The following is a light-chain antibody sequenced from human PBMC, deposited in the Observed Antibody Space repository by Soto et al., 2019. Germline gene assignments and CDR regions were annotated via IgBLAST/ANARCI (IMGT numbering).Light chain of an antibody. CDR3: QQYNSLYT. J-gene: IGKJ2*01. CDR1: QSISSW. V-gene: IGKV1-5*03. CDR2: KAS. Sequence: DIQMTQSPSTLSASVGERVTLTCRASQSISSWLAWYQQKPGKAPKLLIYKASSVESGVPSRFSGSGSGTDFPLTISRLHPDDFATYYWQQYNSLYTFGPGTKLDIK.